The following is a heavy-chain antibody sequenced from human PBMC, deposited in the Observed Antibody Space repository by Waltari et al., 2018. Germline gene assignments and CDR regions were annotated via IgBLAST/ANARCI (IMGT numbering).Heavy chain of an antibody. CDR2: IYYSGST. V-gene: IGHV4-39*01. Sequence: QLQLQESGPGLVKPSETLSLTCTVSGGSISSSSYYWGWIRQPPGKGLEWIGSIYYSGSTYDNPSLKSRVTISVDTSKNQFSLKLSSVTAADTALYHCAVATMGGSYYYYYGMDVWGQGTTVTVSS. CDR1: GGSISSSSYY. CDR3: AVATMGGSYYYYYGMDV. D-gene: IGHD5-12*01. J-gene: IGHJ6*02.